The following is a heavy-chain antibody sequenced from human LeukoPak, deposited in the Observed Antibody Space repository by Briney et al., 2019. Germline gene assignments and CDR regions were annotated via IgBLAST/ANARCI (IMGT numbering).Heavy chain of an antibody. CDR1: GFRFSSYG. CDR3: AREMGSVYFDY. D-gene: IGHD3-10*01. CDR2: VSYDGSNK. J-gene: IGHJ4*02. V-gene: IGHV3-33*01. Sequence: GGSLRLSCTASGFRFSSYGIHWVRQTPGKGLEWVALVSYDGSNKDYADSVKGRFTISRDNSKNTVHLQINSLRAEDTAVYYCAREMGSVYFDYWGQGTLVTVSS.